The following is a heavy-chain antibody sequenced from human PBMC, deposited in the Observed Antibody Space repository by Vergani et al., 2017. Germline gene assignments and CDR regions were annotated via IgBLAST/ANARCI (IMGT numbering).Heavy chain of an antibody. CDR3: AKGGGYCSSTSCYYYYGMDV. D-gene: IGHD2-2*01. Sequence: VQLVESGGGLVKPGGSLRLSCAASGFTFDDYAMHWVRQAPGKGLEWVSGISWNSGSIGYADSVKGRFTISRDNAKNSLYLQMNSLRAEDTALYYCAKGGGYCSSTSCYYYYGMDVWGQGTTVTVSS. J-gene: IGHJ6*02. V-gene: IGHV3-9*01. CDR2: ISWNSGSI. CDR1: GFTFDDYA.